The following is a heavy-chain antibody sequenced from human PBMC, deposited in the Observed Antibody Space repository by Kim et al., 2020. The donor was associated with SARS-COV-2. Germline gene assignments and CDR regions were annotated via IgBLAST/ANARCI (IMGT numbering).Heavy chain of an antibody. D-gene: IGHD3-3*01. Sequence: GGSLRLSCAASGFTFSSYLMSWVRQAPGKGLEWVSAITGSGSGTYYADSVKGRFTISRDNSKNTLYLQMSSLRAEDTAVFYCAKDVSHITIFGVITRGGMDVWGQGTTVTVSS. V-gene: IGHV3-23*01. CDR1: GFTFSSYL. CDR2: ITGSGSGT. J-gene: IGHJ6*02. CDR3: AKDVSHITIFGVITRGGMDV.